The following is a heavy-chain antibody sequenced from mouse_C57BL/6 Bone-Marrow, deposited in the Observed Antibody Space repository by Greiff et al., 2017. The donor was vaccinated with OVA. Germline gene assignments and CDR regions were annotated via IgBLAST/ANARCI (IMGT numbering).Heavy chain of an antibody. CDR1: GYTFTSYW. V-gene: IGHV1-74*01. CDR3: AIDYYSTFYAMDY. J-gene: IGHJ4*01. CDR2: IHPSDSDT. D-gene: IGHD2-5*01. Sequence: QVQLKQPGAELVKPGASVKVSCKASGYTFTSYWMHWVKQRPGQGLEWIGRIHPSDSDTNYNQKFKGKATLTVDKSSSTAYMQLSSLTSEDSAVYYCAIDYYSTFYAMDYWGQGTSVTVSS.